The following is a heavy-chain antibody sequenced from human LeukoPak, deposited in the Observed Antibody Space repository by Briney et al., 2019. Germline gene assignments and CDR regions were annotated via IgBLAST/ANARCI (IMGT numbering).Heavy chain of an antibody. Sequence: GGSLRLSCAASGFTVSSNYMNWVRQAPGKGLEWVSVIYSGGSTYYADSVKGRFTISRDSSKNTLYLQMNSLRAEDTAVYYCARYGLGAHAFDIWGQGTMVTVSS. V-gene: IGHV3-66*01. D-gene: IGHD3/OR15-3a*01. CDR1: GFTVSSNY. CDR3: ARYGLGAHAFDI. CDR2: IYSGGST. J-gene: IGHJ3*02.